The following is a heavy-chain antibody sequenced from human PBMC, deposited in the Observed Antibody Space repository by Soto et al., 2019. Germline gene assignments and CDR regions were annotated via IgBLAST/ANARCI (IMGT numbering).Heavy chain of an antibody. CDR1: GFTFNTHW. CDR3: ARGGAMGVDY. Sequence: VGSLRLSCTASGFTFNTHWMHWVRQAPGKGLVWVSRIYFDGITTNYADSVKGRLTVSRDNAKNTVYLHVNTLRDEDTAVYYCARGGAMGVDYWGRGTLVTVSS. D-gene: IGHD1-26*01. V-gene: IGHV3-74*01. J-gene: IGHJ4*02. CDR2: IYFDGITT.